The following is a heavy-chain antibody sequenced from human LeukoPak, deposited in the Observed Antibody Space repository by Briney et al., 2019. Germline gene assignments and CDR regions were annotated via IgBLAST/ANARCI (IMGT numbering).Heavy chain of an antibody. CDR2: IRNKSDGGTA. CDR3: TTWGGSFSRY. D-gene: IGHD1-26*01. CDR1: GFTFSNAW. V-gene: IGHV3-15*01. J-gene: IGHJ4*02. Sequence: GGSLRLSCAASGFTFSNAWMAWVRQAPGKGLVFVGRIRNKSDGGTADSADPLKGRFTISRDDSTNTLYPQMNSLETEDTAVYYCTTWGGSFSRYWGQGTLVTVSS.